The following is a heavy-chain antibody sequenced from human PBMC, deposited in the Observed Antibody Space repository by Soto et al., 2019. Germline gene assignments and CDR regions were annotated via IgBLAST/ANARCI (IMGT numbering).Heavy chain of an antibody. Sequence: AASVKVSCKASGGTFSSYAISWVRQAPGQGLEWMGGIIPIFGTANYAQKFQGRVTITADESTSTAYMELSSLRSEDTAVYYCARDAIVGATYDAFDIWGQGTMVTVSS. CDR3: ARDAIVGATYDAFDI. CDR2: IIPIFGTA. J-gene: IGHJ3*02. D-gene: IGHD1-26*01. CDR1: GGTFSSYA. V-gene: IGHV1-69*13.